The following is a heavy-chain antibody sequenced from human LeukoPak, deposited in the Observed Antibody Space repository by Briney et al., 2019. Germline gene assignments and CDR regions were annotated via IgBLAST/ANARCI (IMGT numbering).Heavy chain of an antibody. J-gene: IGHJ4*02. D-gene: IGHD3-22*01. Sequence: PETLSLTCTVSGGSISSYYWSWIRQPPGKGLEWIGYIYYSGSTNYNPSLKSRVTISVDTSKNQFSLKLSSVTAADTAVYYCASTPGYYYDSSGYPPRGYFDYWGQGTLVTVSS. CDR1: GGSISSYY. V-gene: IGHV4-59*01. CDR3: ASTPGYYYDSSGYPPRGYFDY. CDR2: IYYSGST.